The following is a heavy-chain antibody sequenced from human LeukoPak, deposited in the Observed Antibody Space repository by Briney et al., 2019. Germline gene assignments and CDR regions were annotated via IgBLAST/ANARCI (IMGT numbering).Heavy chain of an antibody. D-gene: IGHD6-13*01. CDR1: GFTFSSYS. V-gene: IGHV3-48*01. Sequence: GGSLRLSCAASGFTFSSYSMNWVRQAPGKGLEWVSYINSGSRTIYYSDSVKGRFTISRDNAKNSLYLQMNSLRAEDTAVYYCARGGEEYTSSWYDYWGQGTLVTVSS. CDR2: INSGSRTI. CDR3: ARGGEEYTSSWYDY. J-gene: IGHJ4*02.